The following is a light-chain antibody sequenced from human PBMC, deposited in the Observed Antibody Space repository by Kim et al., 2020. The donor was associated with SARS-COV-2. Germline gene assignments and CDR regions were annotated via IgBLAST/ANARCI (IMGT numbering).Light chain of an antibody. CDR1: QSVSSTY. CDR2: GAS. J-gene: IGKJ1*01. V-gene: IGKV3-20*01. CDR3: HQHGPSPWT. Sequence: SAGERATLSCRASQSVSSTYFSWYQQKPGQPPRLLIYGASDRAAGVPDRFSGSGSGTDFTLAISRLEPEDFAVYFCHQHGPSPWTFGQGTKVDIK.